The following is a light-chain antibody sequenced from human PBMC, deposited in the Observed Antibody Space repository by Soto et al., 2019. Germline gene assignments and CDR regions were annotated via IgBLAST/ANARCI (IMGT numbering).Light chain of an antibody. V-gene: IGKV3-15*01. CDR3: QQYNKWPRT. CDR2: GAS. J-gene: IGKJ1*01. CDR1: QSVSSS. Sequence: EVVMTQSPATLSVSPGEGATLSCRASQSVSSSVAWYQQTPGQAPRLLIHGASTRATGIPARFSGSGSGTEFTLTISSLQSEDFAVYYCQQYNKWPRTFGQGTKVDI.